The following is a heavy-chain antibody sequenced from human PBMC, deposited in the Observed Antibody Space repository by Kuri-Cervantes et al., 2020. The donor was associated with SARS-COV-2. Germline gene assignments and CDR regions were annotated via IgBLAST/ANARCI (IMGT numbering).Heavy chain of an antibody. Sequence: GESLKISCAASGFSFSGYAMHWVRQAPGKGLEWVAVISNDGSKEYYADSVKGRFTISRDNSKNTLYPHMNRLTSEDTAFYYCARDIYYYDSSSYYFKQSFFDSWGQGTLVTVSS. D-gene: IGHD3-22*01. V-gene: IGHV3-30*01. CDR2: ISNDGSKE. CDR3: ARDIYYYDSSSYYFKQSFFDS. CDR1: GFSFSGYA. J-gene: IGHJ4*02.